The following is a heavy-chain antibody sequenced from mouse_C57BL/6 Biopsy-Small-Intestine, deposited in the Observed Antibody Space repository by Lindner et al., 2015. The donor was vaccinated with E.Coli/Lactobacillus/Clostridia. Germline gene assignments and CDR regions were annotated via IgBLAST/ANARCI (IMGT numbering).Heavy chain of an antibody. V-gene: IGHV1-82*01. Sequence: VQLQESGPELVKPGASVKISCKASGYAFSSSWMNWVKQRPGKGLEWIGRIYPGDGDTNYNGKFKGKASLTADKSSSTAYMQLSSLTSEDSAVYFCARDYGSSFGYWYFDVWGTGTTVTVSS. CDR1: GYAFSSSW. J-gene: IGHJ1*03. CDR3: ARDYGSSFGYWYFDV. D-gene: IGHD1-1*01. CDR2: IYPGDGDT.